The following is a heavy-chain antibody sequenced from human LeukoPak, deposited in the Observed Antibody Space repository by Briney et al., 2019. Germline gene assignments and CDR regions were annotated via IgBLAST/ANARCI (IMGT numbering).Heavy chain of an antibody. CDR1: GYTFTTSW. D-gene: IGHD2-15*01. V-gene: IGHV5-51*01. J-gene: IGHJ4*02. CDR2: IYPGDSDT. CDR3: ARARFCSSGTCYVEN. Sequence: GESLKISCQGSGYTFTTSWIGWVRQMPGKGLEWMGIIYPGDSDTRYSPSFQGQVTISVDKSISTAFLQWSSLKASDTAMYYCARARFCSSGTCYVENWGQGTLVTVSS.